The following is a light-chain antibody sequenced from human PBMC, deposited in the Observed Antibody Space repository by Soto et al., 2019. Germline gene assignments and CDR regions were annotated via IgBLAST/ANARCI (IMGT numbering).Light chain of an antibody. V-gene: IGKV1-33*01. Sequence: DIQMTQSPSSLSASVGDRVTITCQASQGIGNYLTWYQQKPGKAPKLLIYEASNLETGVPSRFSGSGSGTDFTFTINSLQPEDIATYYCQQYDDLPFTFGGGTKVEIK. CDR2: EAS. J-gene: IGKJ4*01. CDR3: QQYDDLPFT. CDR1: QGIGNY.